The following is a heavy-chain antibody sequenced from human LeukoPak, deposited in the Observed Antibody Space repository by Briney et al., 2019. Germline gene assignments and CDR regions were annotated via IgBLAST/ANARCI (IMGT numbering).Heavy chain of an antibody. Sequence: PSETLSLTCAVYGGSFSGYHWSWIRQPPGKGLEWIGEINHSGSTNYNPSLKSRVTISVDTSKNQFSLKLSSVTAADTAVYYCARGIVVVVAATSSWFDPWGQGTLVTVSS. J-gene: IGHJ5*02. CDR2: INHSGST. CDR3: ARGIVVVVAATSSWFDP. D-gene: IGHD2-15*01. CDR1: GGSFSGYH. V-gene: IGHV4-34*01.